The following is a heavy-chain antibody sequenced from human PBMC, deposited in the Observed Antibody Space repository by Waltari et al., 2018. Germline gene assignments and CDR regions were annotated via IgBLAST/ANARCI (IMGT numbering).Heavy chain of an antibody. J-gene: IGHJ6*02. CDR2: ISCSGAAI. D-gene: IGHD3-16*01. Sequence: EVQLLESGGGLVQPGGSLRLSCAASGFTFSRYAMSWVRQAPGMGLEWVSSISCSGAAIYYADSVNGRFTISRDNSKNTLYLQMISLRAEDTAVYYCAEAGLYVRDYYYDYSMGVWGQGTTVTVSS. CDR3: AEAGLYVRDYYYDYSMGV. V-gene: IGHV3-23*01. CDR1: GFTFSRYA.